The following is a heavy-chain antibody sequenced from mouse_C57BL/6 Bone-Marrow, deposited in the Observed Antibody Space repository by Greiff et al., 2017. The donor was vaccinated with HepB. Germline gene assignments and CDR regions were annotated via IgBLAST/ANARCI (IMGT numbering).Heavy chain of an antibody. V-gene: IGHV2-2*01. D-gene: IGHD1-1*01. CDR2: IWSGGST. CDR3: ARKTVVATRLAGYAMDY. J-gene: IGHJ4*01. Sequence: QVQLQQSGPGLVQPSQSLSITCTVSGFSLTSYGVHWVRQSPGKGLEWLGVIWSGGSTDYNAAFISRLSISKDNSKSQVFFKMNSLQADDTAIYYCARKTVVATRLAGYAMDYWGQGTSVTVSS. CDR1: GFSLTSYG.